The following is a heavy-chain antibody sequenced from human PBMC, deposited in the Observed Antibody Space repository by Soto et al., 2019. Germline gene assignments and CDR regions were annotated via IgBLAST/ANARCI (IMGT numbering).Heavy chain of an antibody. J-gene: IGHJ3*02. D-gene: IGHD3-9*01. Sequence: QITLKESGLTLGKPTQTLTLTCTFSEFSLSTSGVGVGWIRQSPGKALEWLALIYWDDDRSYRPSLKSRLTITKVTPKNQVVLTMTNMDPVDTAKYYCAHFDRPGASAIWGRGTKVTVSS. CDR2: IYWDDDR. V-gene: IGHV2-5*02. CDR1: EFSLSTSGVG. CDR3: AHFDRPGASAI.